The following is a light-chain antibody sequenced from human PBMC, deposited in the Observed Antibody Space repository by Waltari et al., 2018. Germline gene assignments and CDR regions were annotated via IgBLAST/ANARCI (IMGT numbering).Light chain of an antibody. V-gene: IGLV2-8*01. CDR1: SSDVGGYNY. J-gene: IGLJ3*02. CDR2: EVY. CDR3: DSYAGSNNFVV. Sequence: QSALTQPPSASGSPGQSVTISCTGTSSDVGGYNYVSWYQHHPGKAPKLLIYEVYKRPSGVPDRFSCSKSGNTASLTVSGLQPEDEADYYCDSYAGSNNFVVFGGGTKLTVL.